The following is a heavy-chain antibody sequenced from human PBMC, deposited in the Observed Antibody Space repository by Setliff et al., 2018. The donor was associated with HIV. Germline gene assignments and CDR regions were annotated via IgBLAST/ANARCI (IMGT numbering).Heavy chain of an antibody. J-gene: IGHJ6*03. CDR1: GDSISSGSYY. Sequence: SETLSLTCAVSGDSISSGSYYWGWIRQAPGKGLEWIGSIYYSGSTYYNPSLKSRVTISVDTSKNHFSLNLNSVTAADTAIYYCARRRPPPSGMYSSYYMDVWGKGTAVTVSS. CDR3: ARRRPPPSGMYSSYYMDV. D-gene: IGHD1-26*01. V-gene: IGHV4-39*02. CDR2: IYYSGST.